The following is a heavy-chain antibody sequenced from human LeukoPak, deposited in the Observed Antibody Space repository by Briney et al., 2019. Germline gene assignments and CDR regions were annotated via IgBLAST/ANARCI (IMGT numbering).Heavy chain of an antibody. CDR2: IHYSGTT. CDR1: GGSISSSSYF. CDR3: ARHGWNPAIAVIYGMDV. J-gene: IGHJ6*02. V-gene: IGHV4-39*01. Sequence: PSETLSLTCTVSGGSISSSSYFWGWIRQPPGKGLEWIGSIHYSGTTYYNPSLKSRVIISVDTSENQLSLKLSSVTAADTAVYYCARHGWNPAIAVIYGMDVWGQGTTVTVSS. D-gene: IGHD6-19*01.